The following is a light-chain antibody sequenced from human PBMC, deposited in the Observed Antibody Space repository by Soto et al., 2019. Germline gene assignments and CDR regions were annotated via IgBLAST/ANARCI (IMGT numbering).Light chain of an antibody. CDR1: TGAVTSGHY. Sequence: QAVVTQEPSLTVSPGGTVTLTCGSSTGAVTSGHYPHWIQQKPGQAPRTLIYDATNKQSWTPARFSGSLLGGKAALTLSGAQHEDEGDYYCSLSYDGARIFGGGTKLTVL. CDR2: DAT. V-gene: IGLV7-46*01. CDR3: SLSYDGARI. J-gene: IGLJ2*01.